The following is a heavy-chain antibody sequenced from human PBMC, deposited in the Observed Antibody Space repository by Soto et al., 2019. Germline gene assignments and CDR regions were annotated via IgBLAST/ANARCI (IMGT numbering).Heavy chain of an antibody. J-gene: IGHJ6*02. CDR2: ISYDGSNK. D-gene: IGHD2-2*01. CDR3: ARVGELDCSSTSCYYYYFYGMDV. V-gene: IGHV3-30-3*01. CDR1: GFTFSSYA. Sequence: GGSLRLSCAASGFTFSSYAMHRVRQAPGKGLEWVAVISYDGSNKYYADSVKGRFTISRDNSKNTLNLQMNSRRAEDTAVYYCARVGELDCSSTSCYYYYFYGMDVWGQGTTVTVSS.